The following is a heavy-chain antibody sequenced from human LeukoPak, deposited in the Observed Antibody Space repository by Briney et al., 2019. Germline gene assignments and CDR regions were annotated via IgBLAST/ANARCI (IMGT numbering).Heavy chain of an antibody. CDR3: ARQHSSSYYYFDY. Sequence: SETLSLTCTVSGGSISSYYWSWIRQPPGKGLEWIGYIYCTGSTNYNPSLKSRVTISINTSKNQFSLKLSSVTAADTAVYYCARQHSSSYYYFDYWGQGTLVTVSS. J-gene: IGHJ4*02. D-gene: IGHD3-22*01. V-gene: IGHV4-59*08. CDR1: GGSISSYY. CDR2: IYCTGST.